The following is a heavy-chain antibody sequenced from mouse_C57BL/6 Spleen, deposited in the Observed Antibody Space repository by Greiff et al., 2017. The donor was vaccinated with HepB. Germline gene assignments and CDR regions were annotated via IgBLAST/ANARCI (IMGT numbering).Heavy chain of an antibody. CDR3: ARNNYGSSSFAY. CDR2: INPNNGGT. D-gene: IGHD1-1*01. Sequence: VQLQQSGPELVKPGASVKIPCKASGYTFTDYNMDWVKQSHGKSLEWIGDINPNNGGTIYNQKFKGKATLTVDKSSSTAYKELRSLTSEDTAVYYCARNNYGSSSFAYWGQGTLVTVSA. V-gene: IGHV1-18*01. CDR1: GYTFTDYN. J-gene: IGHJ3*01.